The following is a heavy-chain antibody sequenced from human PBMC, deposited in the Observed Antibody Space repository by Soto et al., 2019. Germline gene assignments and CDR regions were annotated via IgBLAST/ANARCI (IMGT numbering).Heavy chain of an antibody. CDR2: IKQDGGEK. Sequence: EVQLVESGGGLVQPGGSLRLSCTASGFSFGNYWMIWVRQAPGKGLEWVANIKQDGGEKDYVDSVKGRFTVSRDNYKKSLYLQMTSLRAEDTAVYYCARAGGWFSFDYWGQGTLVTVSS. D-gene: IGHD6-19*01. CDR3: ARAGGWFSFDY. J-gene: IGHJ4*02. V-gene: IGHV3-7*04. CDR1: GFSFGNYW.